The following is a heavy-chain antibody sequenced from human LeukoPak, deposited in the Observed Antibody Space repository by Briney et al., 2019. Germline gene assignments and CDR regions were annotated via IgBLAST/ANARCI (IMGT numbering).Heavy chain of an antibody. Sequence: GASVKVSCKASGYTFTGYYMLWVRQAPGQRLEWMGWINPNGADTNYAQKFQGRVTMTRDTSISTAYMELSRLRSDDTALYYCARDFTGLLPPSYYFDYWGQGTLVTVSS. CDR3: ARDFTGLLPPSYYFDY. D-gene: IGHD2-15*01. V-gene: IGHV1-2*02. CDR2: INPNGADT. CDR1: GYTFTGYY. J-gene: IGHJ4*02.